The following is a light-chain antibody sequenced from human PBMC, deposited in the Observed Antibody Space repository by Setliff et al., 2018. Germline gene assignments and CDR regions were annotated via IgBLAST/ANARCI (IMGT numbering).Light chain of an antibody. J-gene: IGLJ1*01. CDR3: TSYTASFTYV. CDR1: SSDVGGYNY. CDR2: EVS. V-gene: IGLV2-14*01. Sequence: QSVLTQPASVSGSPGQSITISCTGTSSDVGGYNYVSWYQQHPSKAPKLMIYEVSDRPSGVSNRFSGSKSGNTASLTISGLQAEDEADYYCTSYTASFTYVFGTGTKVTV.